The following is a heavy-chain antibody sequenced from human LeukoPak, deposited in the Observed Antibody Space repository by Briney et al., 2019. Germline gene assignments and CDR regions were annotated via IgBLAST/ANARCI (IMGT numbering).Heavy chain of an antibody. Sequence: ASVKVSCKASGYTFTSYAMNWVRQAPGQGLEWMGWINTNTGNPTYAQGFTGRFVFSLDTSVSTAYLQISSLKAEDSAVYYCARVPRAVAGRGVFDYWGQGTLVTVSS. CDR3: ARVPRAVAGRGVFDY. D-gene: IGHD6-19*01. CDR1: GYTFTSYA. CDR2: INTNTGNP. J-gene: IGHJ4*02. V-gene: IGHV7-4-1*02.